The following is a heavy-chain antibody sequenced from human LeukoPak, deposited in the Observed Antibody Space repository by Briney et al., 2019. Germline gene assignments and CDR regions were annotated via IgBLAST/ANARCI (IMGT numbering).Heavy chain of an antibody. CDR1: GYTFNTYG. CDR2: ISGYNGKT. Sequence: ASVKVSCKASGYTFNTYGITWVRQAPGQGLEWMGWISGYNGKTKYAQNLQDRVTMTTDTPTTTAYMELRSLRSDDTAVYYCARVPSGLYVDTAMGYWGQGTLVTVSS. D-gene: IGHD5-18*01. V-gene: IGHV1-18*01. J-gene: IGHJ4*02. CDR3: ARVPSGLYVDTAMGY.